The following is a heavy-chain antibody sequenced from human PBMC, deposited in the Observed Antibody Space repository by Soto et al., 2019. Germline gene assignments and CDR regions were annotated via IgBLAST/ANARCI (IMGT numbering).Heavy chain of an antibody. Sequence: QVQLQESGPGLVKPSQTLSLTCTVSGGSITSSGYYWSWIRQHPGEGLEWIGFTSNSGSTSYNPSLQXXVTISVATSSNPFSLNLKSVTAADTAVYYCARGGGSTKVDYWGQGTLVTVSP. D-gene: IGHD2-2*01. CDR2: TSNSGST. V-gene: IGHV4-31*03. CDR3: ARGGGSTKVDY. CDR1: GGSITSSGYY. J-gene: IGHJ4*02.